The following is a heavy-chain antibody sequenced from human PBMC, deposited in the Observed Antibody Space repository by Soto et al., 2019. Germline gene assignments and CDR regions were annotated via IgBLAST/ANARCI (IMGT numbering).Heavy chain of an antibody. J-gene: IGHJ4*02. CDR3: AASGYCSGGSCSVDY. CDR2: IIPIFGTA. D-gene: IGHD2-15*01. Sequence: QVQLVQSGAEVKKPGSSVKVSCKASGGTFSSYAISWVRQAPGQGLEWMGGIIPIFGTANYAQQFQGRVTITADESTSTAYMELSSLRSEDTAVYYCAASGYCSGGSCSVDYWGQGTLVTVSS. CDR1: GGTFSSYA. V-gene: IGHV1-69*01.